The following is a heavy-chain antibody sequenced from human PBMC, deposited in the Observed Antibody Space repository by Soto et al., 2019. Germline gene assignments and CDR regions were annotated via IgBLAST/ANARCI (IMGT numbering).Heavy chain of an antibody. V-gene: IGHV4-39*01. CDR3: ARHSGSYYGALDM. CDR1: GGSISSSSYY. CDR2: INYSGST. J-gene: IGHJ3*02. Sequence: QLQLQESGPGLVKPSETLSLTCTVSGGSISSSSYYWGWIRQPPGKGLEWIGSINYSGSTYYKSSLKSRVTISVDTSKKQFSLKVSSVTAADTAVYQCARHSGSYYGALDMWGQGTMVIVSP. D-gene: IGHD1-26*01.